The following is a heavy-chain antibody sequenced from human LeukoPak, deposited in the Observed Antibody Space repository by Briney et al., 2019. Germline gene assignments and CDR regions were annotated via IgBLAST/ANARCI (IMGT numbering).Heavy chain of an antibody. Sequence: GGSLRLSCAASGFTFSSYSMNWVRQAPGKGLEWVSAISSCSSYIYYADSVKGRFTISRDNAKNSLYLQMNSLRAEDTAVYYCATFGSSGFAFDIWGQGTMVTVSS. D-gene: IGHD3-22*01. CDR1: GFTFSSYS. CDR3: ATFGSSGFAFDI. CDR2: ISSCSSYI. V-gene: IGHV3-21*01. J-gene: IGHJ3*02.